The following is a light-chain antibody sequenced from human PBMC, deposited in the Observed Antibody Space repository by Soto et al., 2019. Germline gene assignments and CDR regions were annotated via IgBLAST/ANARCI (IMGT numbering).Light chain of an antibody. CDR2: DAS. CDR3: QQYGSSPIT. CDR1: QSISSNY. V-gene: IGKV3-20*01. J-gene: IGKJ5*01. Sequence: ETVLTLSPGTLSLSPGERATLSCRASQSISSNYLAWYQHKPGQAPRLLIYDASSKATGTPDRFSGSGSGADFTLTISRLEPEDFAVYYCQQYGSSPITFGQGTRLEIK.